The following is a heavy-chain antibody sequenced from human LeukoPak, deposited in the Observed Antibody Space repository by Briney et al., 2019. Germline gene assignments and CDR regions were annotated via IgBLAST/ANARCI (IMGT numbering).Heavy chain of an antibody. CDR3: ATAGGDGSRMGFDP. D-gene: IGHD2-15*01. CDR2: SSSDGSVT. V-gene: IGHV3-74*01. J-gene: IGHJ5*02. Sequence: GGSLRLSCAVSGFTFSRYWMHWVRQPPGKGLVWVSGSSSDGSVTRYADSEKGRFTISRDNTKSTLYLQMHSLRAEDTAVYYCATAGGDGSRMGFDPWGQGTLVTVSS. CDR1: GFTFSRYW.